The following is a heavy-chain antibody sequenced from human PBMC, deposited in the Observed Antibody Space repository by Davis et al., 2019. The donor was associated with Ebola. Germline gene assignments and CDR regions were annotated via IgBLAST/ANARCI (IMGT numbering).Heavy chain of an antibody. Sequence: GESLKIPCAAPGFTFSSYVMSWVRQAPGKGLEWVSAVSGSGGSPYYADSVKGRFTISRDNSKKTMYLQMNSLRAEDTAVYYCARSGLSFGVVKYHYGMDVWGKGTTVSVSS. V-gene: IGHV3-23*01. D-gene: IGHD3-3*01. J-gene: IGHJ6*04. CDR1: GFTFSSYV. CDR3: ARSGLSFGVVKYHYGMDV. CDR2: VSGSGGSP.